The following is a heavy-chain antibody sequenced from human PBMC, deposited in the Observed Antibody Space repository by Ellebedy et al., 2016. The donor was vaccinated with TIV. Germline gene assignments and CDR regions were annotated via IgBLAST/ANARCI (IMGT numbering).Heavy chain of an antibody. V-gene: IGHV3-30-3*01. Sequence: GESLKISXAASGFTFSSYAMHWVRQAPGKGLEWVAVISYDGSNKYYADSVKGRFTISRDNSKNTLYLQMNSLRAEDTAVYYCARDPWRYSYSPDYWGQGTLVTVSS. CDR3: ARDPWRYSYSPDY. CDR2: ISYDGSNK. D-gene: IGHD5-18*01. J-gene: IGHJ4*02. CDR1: GFTFSSYA.